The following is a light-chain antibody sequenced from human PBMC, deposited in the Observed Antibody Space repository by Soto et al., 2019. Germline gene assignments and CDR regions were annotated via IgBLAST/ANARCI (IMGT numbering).Light chain of an antibody. CDR2: AAS. Sequence: DIQLTQSPSFLSASVGDRVPITCRASQGISSYLAWYQQKPGKAPNLLIYAASTLQSGVPSRFSGSGSVTEFTLTISSLQPEDFTTYYCQQLNSYPRTFGQGTKVEIK. V-gene: IGKV1-9*01. CDR1: QGISSY. J-gene: IGKJ1*01. CDR3: QQLNSYPRT.